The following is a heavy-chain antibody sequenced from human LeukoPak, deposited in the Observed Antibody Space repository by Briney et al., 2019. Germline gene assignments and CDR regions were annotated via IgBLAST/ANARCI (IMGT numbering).Heavy chain of an antibody. Sequence: PGGSLRLSCAASGFTFSDYYMSWIRQAPGKGLEWVSYISSSGSTIYYADSVKGRFTISRDNAKNSLYLQMNSLRAEDTAVYYCARAVVPAAMPFENSFDPWGQGTLVTVSS. CDR2: ISSSGSTI. D-gene: IGHD2-2*01. CDR1: GFTFSDYY. CDR3: ARAVVPAAMPFENSFDP. V-gene: IGHV3-11*04. J-gene: IGHJ5*02.